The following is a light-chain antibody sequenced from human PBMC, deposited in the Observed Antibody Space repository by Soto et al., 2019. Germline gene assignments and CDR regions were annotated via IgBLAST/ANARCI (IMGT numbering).Light chain of an antibody. J-gene: IGKJ1*01. CDR3: QKYDSAPWT. CDR1: QGIGNY. V-gene: IGKV1-27*01. CDR2: NAS. Sequence: DIQMTQSPSSLSASVGDRVTITCRARQGIGNYLAWFQQKPGKVPKLLIFNASILQSGVPSRFSGSGSGTGFTLTISSLQPEDVATYYCQKYDSAPWTFGQGTKVEIK.